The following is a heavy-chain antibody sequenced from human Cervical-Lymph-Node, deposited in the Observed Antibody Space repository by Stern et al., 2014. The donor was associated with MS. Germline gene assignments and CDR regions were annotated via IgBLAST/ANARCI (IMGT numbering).Heavy chain of an antibody. CDR2: IIPIFATT. D-gene: IGHD1-26*01. V-gene: IGHV1-69*01. CDR3: AREGIPGAGGTFDN. CDR1: GGNFSSYT. Sequence: VQLVESGAEVKKPGSSVKGSCKVSGGNFSSYTLNWVRQAPGQGLEWIGRIIPIFATTNYAQTFQGKVTITADGSTSTAYMEVSSLRSEDTAVYYCAREGIPGAGGTFDNWGQGTLVIVSS. J-gene: IGHJ4*02.